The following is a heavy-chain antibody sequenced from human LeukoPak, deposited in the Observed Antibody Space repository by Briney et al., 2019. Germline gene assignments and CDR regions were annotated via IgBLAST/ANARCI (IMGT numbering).Heavy chain of an antibody. Sequence: SETLSLTCTVSGGSVSSYYWSWIRRPPGRGLEWIAYLSHSGSSDSNPSLTSRVTTLVDTSKNQFSLKLTSVTAADTAVYYCARARYANAWYAFDVWGHGTMVTVSS. CDR1: GGSVSSYY. J-gene: IGHJ3*01. D-gene: IGHD2-2*01. CDR3: ARARYANAWYAFDV. CDR2: LSHSGSS. V-gene: IGHV4-59*02.